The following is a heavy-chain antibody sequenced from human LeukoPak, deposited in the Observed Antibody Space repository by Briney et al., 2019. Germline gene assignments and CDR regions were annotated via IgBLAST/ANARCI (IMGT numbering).Heavy chain of an antibody. CDR1: GFTFSSYG. CDR3: AKHSAIYCSSTSCHGGFDY. V-gene: IGHV3-30*18. CDR2: ISNDGINT. J-gene: IGHJ4*02. Sequence: GGSLRLSCAASGFTFSSYGMHWVRQAPGKGLEWVALISNDGINTYYADSVKGRFTISRDTSKKTLSLQMSSLRAEDTAVYYCAKHSAIYCSSTSCHGGFDYWGQGTLVTVSS. D-gene: IGHD2-2*01.